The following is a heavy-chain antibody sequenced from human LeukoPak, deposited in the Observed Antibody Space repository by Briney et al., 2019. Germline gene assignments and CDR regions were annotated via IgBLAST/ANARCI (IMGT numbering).Heavy chain of an antibody. V-gene: IGHV1-18*01. Sequence: ASVKVSCKASGYTFTSYGISWVRQAPGQGLEWMGWISAYNGNTNYAQKLQGRVTMTTDTSTSTAYMELRSLRSDDTAVYYCEIGKEWLLDQYYYYYYMDVWGKGTTVTVSS. D-gene: IGHD3-3*01. CDR1: GYTFTSYG. CDR3: EIGKEWLLDQYYYYYYMDV. J-gene: IGHJ6*03. CDR2: ISAYNGNT.